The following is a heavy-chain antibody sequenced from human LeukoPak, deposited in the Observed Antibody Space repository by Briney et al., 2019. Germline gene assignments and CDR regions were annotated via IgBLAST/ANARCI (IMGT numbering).Heavy chain of an antibody. V-gene: IGHV1-69*06. CDR1: GGTFSSYA. D-gene: IGHD3-10*01. CDR3: ARDVGALTYYYGSGSYIYDMDV. Sequence: GASVKVSCKASGGTFSSYAISWVRQAPGQGLEWMGGIIPIFGTANYAQKFRGRVTITADKSTSTAYMELSSLRSEDTAVYYCARDVGALTYYYGSGSYIYDMDVWGKGTTVTVSS. J-gene: IGHJ6*04. CDR2: IIPIFGTA.